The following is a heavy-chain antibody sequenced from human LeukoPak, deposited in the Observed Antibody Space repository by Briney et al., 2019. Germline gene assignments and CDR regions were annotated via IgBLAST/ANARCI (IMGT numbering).Heavy chain of an antibody. CDR2: ISSSGSTI. CDR1: GFTFSDYY. D-gene: IGHD3-22*01. J-gene: IGHJ4*02. V-gene: IGHV3-11*04. Sequence: PGGSLRLSCAASGFTFSDYYMSWIRQAPGKGLEWVSYISSSGSTIYYADSVKGRFTISRDNAKNSLYLQMNSLRAEDTAVYYCARDENGDYYDSSGSSFDYWGQGTLVTVSS. CDR3: ARDENGDYYDSSGSSFDY.